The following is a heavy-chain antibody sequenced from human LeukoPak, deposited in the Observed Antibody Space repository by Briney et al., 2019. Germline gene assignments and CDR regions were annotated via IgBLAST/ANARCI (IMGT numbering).Heavy chain of an antibody. CDR3: ASIYGSLD. CDR1: GYTFNTYG. J-gene: IGHJ4*02. Sequence: ASVKVSCKPYGYTFNTYGITWVRQAPGQGLEWMGWMNPNSGNTGYAQKFQGRVTMTRNTSISTAYMELSSLRSEDTAVYYCASIYGSLDWGQGTLVTVSS. D-gene: IGHD4-17*01. V-gene: IGHV1-8*02. CDR2: MNPNSGNT.